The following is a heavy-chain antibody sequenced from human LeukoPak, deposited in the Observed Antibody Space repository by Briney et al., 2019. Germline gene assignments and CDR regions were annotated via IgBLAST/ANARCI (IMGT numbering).Heavy chain of an antibody. J-gene: IGHJ4*02. CDR3: ARDRDGHYYDSSGPLDY. CDR2: ISSNGGST. CDR1: GFTFSSYA. V-gene: IGHV3-64*01. D-gene: IGHD3-22*01. Sequence: GGSLRLSCAASGFTFSSYAMHWVRQAPGKGLEYVSAISSNGGSTYYANSVKGRFTISRGNSKNTLYLQMGSLRAEDMAVYYCARDRDGHYYDSSGPLDYWGQGTLVTVSS.